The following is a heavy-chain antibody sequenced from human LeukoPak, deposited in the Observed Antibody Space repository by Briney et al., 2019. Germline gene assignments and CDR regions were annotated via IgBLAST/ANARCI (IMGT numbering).Heavy chain of an antibody. Sequence: PGGSLRLSCAASGFTFSTYWINWARQAPGKGLEWVGNTNPDGSETYYVDSVKGRFIISRDNAKNSLYLQMNSLKTEDTAVYYCFGIFWGQGTLVTVSS. D-gene: IGHD1-14*01. J-gene: IGHJ4*02. CDR1: GFTFSTYW. CDR3: FGIF. V-gene: IGHV3-7*01. CDR2: TNPDGSET.